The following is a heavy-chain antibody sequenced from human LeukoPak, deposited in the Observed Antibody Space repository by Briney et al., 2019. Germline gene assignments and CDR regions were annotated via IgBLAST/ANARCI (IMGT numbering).Heavy chain of an antibody. CDR3: ARGAAVALINWFHP. Sequence: GASVKVSCKASGYTFTSYGISWVRQAPGQGLEWMGWISAYNGNTNYAQKLQGRVTMTTDTSTSTAYMELRSLRPDDTAVYYFARGAAVALINWFHPRGQGTLVTVSP. CDR1: GYTFTSYG. V-gene: IGHV1-18*01. J-gene: IGHJ5*02. D-gene: IGHD6-13*01. CDR2: ISAYNGNT.